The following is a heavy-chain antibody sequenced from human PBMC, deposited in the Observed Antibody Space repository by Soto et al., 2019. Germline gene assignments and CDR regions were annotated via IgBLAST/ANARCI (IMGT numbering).Heavy chain of an antibody. D-gene: IGHD1-26*01. CDR3: VREDGAVGASSAGDS. CDR2: INGRSKYK. CDR1: GFALTTYT. J-gene: IGHJ4*02. Sequence: EVQLVESGGGLVAPGSSLSLSCMASGFALTTYTMNCVRQAPGTAMEWVSCINGRSKYKYYSDSVKGRFTVSTDNAQNSVFLQMRRLGPEDTAVYYCVREDGAVGASSAGDSWGQGTLVTVSS. V-gene: IGHV3-21*02.